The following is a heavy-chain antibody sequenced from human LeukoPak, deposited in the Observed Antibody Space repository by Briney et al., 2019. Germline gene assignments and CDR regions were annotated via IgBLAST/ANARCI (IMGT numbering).Heavy chain of an antibody. CDR1: GFSFSSYG. CDR3: ARDRAVYAHDAFDI. V-gene: IGHV3-30*02. Sequence: GGSLRLSCAGSGFSFSSYGMHWVRQAPGKGLEWMAFIRSDGSNKYYADSVKGRFTISRDNSKNTLYLQMNSLRAEDTAVYYCARDRAVYAHDAFDIWGQGTMVTVSS. CDR2: IRSDGSNK. J-gene: IGHJ3*02. D-gene: IGHD3-16*01.